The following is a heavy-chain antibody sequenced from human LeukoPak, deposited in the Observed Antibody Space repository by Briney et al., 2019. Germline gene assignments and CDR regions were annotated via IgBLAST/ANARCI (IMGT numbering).Heavy chain of an antibody. Sequence: PSETLSLTCTVSGGSISSYYWSWIRQPPGKGLEWIGYIYYSGSTNYNPSLKSRVTMSVDTSKNQFSLKLSSVTAADTAVYYCARVGPYCGGDCYFIDYWGQGTLVTVSS. D-gene: IGHD2-21*02. CDR3: ARVGPYCGGDCYFIDY. J-gene: IGHJ4*02. CDR1: GGSISSYY. CDR2: IYYSGST. V-gene: IGHV4-59*01.